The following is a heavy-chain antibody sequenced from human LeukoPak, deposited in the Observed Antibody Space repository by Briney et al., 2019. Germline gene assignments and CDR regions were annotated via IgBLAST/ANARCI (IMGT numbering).Heavy chain of an antibody. Sequence: QPGGSLRLSCTASGFTFSSYWMSWVRPTPKKGLEWVANIKQDGSEKVYVDSVKGRFTISRDNAKSSLYLQMSGLRAEDTAVYYCARDPYSSSWSYGMDVWGQGTTVTVSS. CDR1: GFTFSSYW. CDR3: ARDPYSSSWSYGMDV. D-gene: IGHD6-13*01. CDR2: IKQDGSEK. V-gene: IGHV3-7*05. J-gene: IGHJ6*02.